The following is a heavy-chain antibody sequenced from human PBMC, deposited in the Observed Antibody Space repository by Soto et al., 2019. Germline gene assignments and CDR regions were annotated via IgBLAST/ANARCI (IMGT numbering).Heavy chain of an antibody. V-gene: IGHV3-33*05. Sequence: PGGSLRLSCAASGFTFSSYGMHWVRQAPGKGLEWVAVISYDGSNKYYADSVKGRFTISRDNSKNTLYLQMNSLKTEDTAVYYCTSYGSGSYPIDYWGQGTLVTVSS. CDR2: ISYDGSNK. CDR3: TSYGSGSYPIDY. J-gene: IGHJ4*02. D-gene: IGHD3-10*01. CDR1: GFTFSSYG.